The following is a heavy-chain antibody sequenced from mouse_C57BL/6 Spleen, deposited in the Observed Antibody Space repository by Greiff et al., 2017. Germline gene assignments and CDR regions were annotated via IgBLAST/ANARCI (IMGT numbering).Heavy chain of an antibody. V-gene: IGHV1-82*01. CDR2: IYPGDGDT. CDR1: GYAFSSSW. CDR3: ARSGSSGYVWFAY. Sequence: QVQLQQSGPELVKPGASVKISCKASGYAFSSSWMNWVKQRPGKGLEWIGRIYPGDGDTNYSGKFKGKATLTADKSSSTAYMQLSSLTSEDSAVYFCARSGSSGYVWFAYWGQGTLVTVSA. D-gene: IGHD3-2*02. J-gene: IGHJ3*01.